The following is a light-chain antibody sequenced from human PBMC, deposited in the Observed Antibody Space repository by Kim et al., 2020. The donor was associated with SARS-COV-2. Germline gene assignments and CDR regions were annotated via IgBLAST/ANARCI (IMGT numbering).Light chain of an antibody. Sequence: SLGDTVTRTCRASQSVSPSLAWFRHKPGKAPRLLMYKASSLESGVPSRFSGSGSGTEFTLTITSLQPDDFATYYCQQYKTYPWTFGQGTKVDIK. CDR1: QSVSPS. V-gene: IGKV1-5*03. J-gene: IGKJ1*01. CDR2: KAS. CDR3: QQYKTYPWT.